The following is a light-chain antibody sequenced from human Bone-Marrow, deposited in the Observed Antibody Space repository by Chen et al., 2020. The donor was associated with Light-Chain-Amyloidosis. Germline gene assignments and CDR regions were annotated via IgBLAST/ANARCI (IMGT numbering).Light chain of an antibody. CDR3: QSLDSSGNFFV. CDR1: PFPGKF. Sequence: SELTQPPSVSVSPGQTARITCSGDPFPGKFAHWYQQKPGQAPVLVIFKDRERPSGIPERFSGSSSGAIVTLTISGGQAEDEAEYYCQSLDSSGNFFVFGGGTKVTVL. J-gene: IGLJ1*01. CDR2: KDR. V-gene: IGLV3-25*03.